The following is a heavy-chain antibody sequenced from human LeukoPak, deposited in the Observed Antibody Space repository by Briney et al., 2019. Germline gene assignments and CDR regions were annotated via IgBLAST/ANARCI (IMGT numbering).Heavy chain of an antibody. CDR1: GFTFSSYS. V-gene: IGHV3-48*04. CDR3: ARSFGANYDFWSGYYRSPAETEAYFDY. J-gene: IGHJ4*02. CDR2: ISSSSSTI. Sequence: GGSLRLSCAASGFTFSSYSMNWVRQAPGKGLEWVSYISSSSSTIYYADSVKGRFTISRDNAENSLYLQMNSLRAEDTAVYYCARSFGANYDFWSGYYRSPAETEAYFDYWGQGTLVTVSS. D-gene: IGHD3-3*01.